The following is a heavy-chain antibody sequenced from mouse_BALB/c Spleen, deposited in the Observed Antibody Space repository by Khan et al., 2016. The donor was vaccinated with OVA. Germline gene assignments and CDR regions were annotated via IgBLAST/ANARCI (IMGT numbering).Heavy chain of an antibody. CDR3: ARANYRYDGYYAMDY. D-gene: IGHD2-14*01. V-gene: IGHV2-6-4*01. Sequence: VKLLESGPGLVAPSQSLSITCTVSGFSLSRYNIHWVRQPPGKGLEWLGMIWGGGGTDYNSTLKSRLSIRKDKSKSQVLLKMNSLQTDDTAMYYCARANYRYDGYYAMDYWGQGTSVTVSS. J-gene: IGHJ4*01. CDR2: IWGGGGT. CDR1: GFSLSRYN.